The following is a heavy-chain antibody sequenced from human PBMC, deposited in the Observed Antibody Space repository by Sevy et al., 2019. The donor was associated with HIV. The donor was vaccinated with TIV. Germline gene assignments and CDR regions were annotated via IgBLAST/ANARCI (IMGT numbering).Heavy chain of an antibody. V-gene: IGHV3-53*01. J-gene: IGHJ5*01. Sequence: GGYLRLSCAASGFSISNNYTAWVRQAPGKGLEWVSVMYSGGSPYYAYSVKGRFALSRDMSKNTVYLQMNSLRAEDTAVYYCARGYCGRGSCTAFDPWGQGTLVTVSS. CDR2: MYSGGSP. CDR1: GFSISNNY. D-gene: IGHD2-15*01. CDR3: ARGYCGRGSCTAFDP.